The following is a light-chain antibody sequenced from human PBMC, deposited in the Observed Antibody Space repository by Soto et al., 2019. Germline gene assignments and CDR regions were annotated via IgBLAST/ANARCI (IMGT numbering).Light chain of an antibody. J-gene: IGLJ1*01. V-gene: IGLV1-40*01. Sequence: QSLLTQPPSGSGGPGPRGTIRCPGGSPKIGAGYDVHWYQQLPGTAPKLLIYGNNNRPSGVPDRFSGSKSGTSASLAVTGLQAEDEADYYCQSYATGLSVLYVFGTGTKVTVL. CDR2: GNN. CDR1: SPKIGAGYD. CDR3: QSYATGLSVLYV.